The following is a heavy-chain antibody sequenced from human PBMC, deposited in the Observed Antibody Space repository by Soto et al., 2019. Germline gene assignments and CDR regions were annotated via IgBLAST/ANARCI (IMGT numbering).Heavy chain of an antibody. CDR3: ARVLTVSSYYYYYGMDV. D-gene: IGHD1-20*01. J-gene: IGHJ6*02. CDR1: GFTFSSYA. Sequence: PGVSLRLSCAASGFTFSSYAMHWVRQAPGKGLEWVAVISYDGSNKYYADSVKGRFTISRDNSKNTLYLQMNSLRAEDTAVYYCARVLTVSSYYYYYGMDVCGQGTTVTVS. V-gene: IGHV3-30-3*01. CDR2: ISYDGSNK.